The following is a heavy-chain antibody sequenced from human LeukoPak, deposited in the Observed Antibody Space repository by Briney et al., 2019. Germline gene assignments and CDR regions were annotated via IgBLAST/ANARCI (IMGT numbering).Heavy chain of an antibody. CDR3: ARFSPDKNYYYYMDV. Sequence: SETLSLTCTVSGGSISSYYWSWIRQPPGKGLELIGYIYSSGSSYYNPSLKSRVTISVDTSKNQFSLRLSSVTAADTAVYYCARFSPDKNYYYYMDVWGKGTTVTVSS. J-gene: IGHJ6*03. CDR2: IYSSGSS. V-gene: IGHV4-59*01. CDR1: GGSISSYY.